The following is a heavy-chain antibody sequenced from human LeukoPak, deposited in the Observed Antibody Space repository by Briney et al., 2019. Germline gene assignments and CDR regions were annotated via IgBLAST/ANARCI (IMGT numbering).Heavy chain of an antibody. J-gene: IGHJ6*03. V-gene: IGHV3-21*01. CDR3: ANSGEQSWVYYYYMDV. CDR2: ISSSSSYI. CDR1: GFTFSSYS. Sequence: PGGSLRLSCAASGFTFSSYSMNWVRQAPGKGLEWVSSISSSSSYIYYADSVKGRFTISRDNAKNSLYLQMNSLRAEDTAVYYGANSGEQSWVYYYYMDVWGKGTTVTISS. D-gene: IGHD3-10*01.